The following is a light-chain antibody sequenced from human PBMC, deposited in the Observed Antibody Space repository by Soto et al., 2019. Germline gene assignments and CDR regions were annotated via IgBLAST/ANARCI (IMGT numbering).Light chain of an antibody. V-gene: IGKV3-15*01. CDR1: QSVSSN. Sequence: EIVMTQSPATLSLSPGERATLSCSASQSVSSNLAWYQQKPGQAPRLLIYGASTRATGIPARFSGSGSGTEFTLTISSLQSEDFAVYYCQQYINLPQTFGRGTKVEIK. J-gene: IGKJ1*01. CDR2: GAS. CDR3: QQYINLPQT.